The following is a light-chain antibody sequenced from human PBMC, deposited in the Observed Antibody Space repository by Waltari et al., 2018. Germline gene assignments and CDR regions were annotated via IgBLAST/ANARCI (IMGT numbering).Light chain of an antibody. CDR3: QKYDSAPQT. V-gene: IGKV1-27*01. J-gene: IGKJ1*01. Sequence: DIQMTHSPSSLSASVGDRVTITCRASQGISIDLAWYQQKPGKAPKLLISGASTLQFGVPSRFSGSGSGTDFTLTISGLQPDDFATYYCQKYDSAPQTFGQGTKVEIK. CDR1: QGISID. CDR2: GAS.